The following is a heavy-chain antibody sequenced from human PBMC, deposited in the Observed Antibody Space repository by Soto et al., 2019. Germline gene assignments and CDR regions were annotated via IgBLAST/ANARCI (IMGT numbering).Heavy chain of an antibody. CDR3: AREAVTGYYMDV. Sequence: ASVKVSCKASGYTSTGYYMHWVRQAPGQGLEWMGWINPNSGGTNYAQKFQGWVTMTRDTSISTAYMELSRLRSDDTAVYYCAREAVTGYYMDVWGKGTTVTVSS. D-gene: IGHD4-4*01. CDR2: INPNSGGT. CDR1: GYTSTGYY. J-gene: IGHJ6*03. V-gene: IGHV1-2*04.